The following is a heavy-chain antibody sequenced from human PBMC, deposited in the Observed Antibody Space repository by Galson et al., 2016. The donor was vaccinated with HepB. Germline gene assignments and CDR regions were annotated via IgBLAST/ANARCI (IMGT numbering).Heavy chain of an antibody. V-gene: IGHV3-53*01. D-gene: IGHD4-17*01. CDR3: ARGHDYGDYLAT. Sequence: SLRLSCAASGFTFSSYWMSWVRQAPGKGLEWVSAIYSAGSAYYADSVKGRFTISRDEFENTLYLQMNSLRADDTALYYCARGHDYGDYLATWGQGSLVIVSS. CDR1: GFTFSSYW. J-gene: IGHJ4*02. CDR2: IYSAGSA.